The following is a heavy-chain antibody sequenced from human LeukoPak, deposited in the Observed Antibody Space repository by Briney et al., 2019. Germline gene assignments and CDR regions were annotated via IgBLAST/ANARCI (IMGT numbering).Heavy chain of an antibody. Sequence: GASVKVSCKASGYTFTSYGISWVRQAPGQGLEWVGWISAYNGNTNYAQKLQGRVTMTTDTSTSTAYMELRSLRSDDTAVYYCARLDYYDSSGYVSPFDYWGQGTLVTVSS. V-gene: IGHV1-18*01. J-gene: IGHJ4*02. CDR1: GYTFTSYG. D-gene: IGHD3-22*01. CDR2: ISAYNGNT. CDR3: ARLDYYDSSGYVSPFDY.